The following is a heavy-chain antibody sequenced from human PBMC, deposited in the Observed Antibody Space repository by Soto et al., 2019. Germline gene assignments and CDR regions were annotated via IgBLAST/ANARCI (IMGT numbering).Heavy chain of an antibody. J-gene: IGHJ3*02. Sequence: VASGKVXCKASGGTFSSYAISWVRQAPGQGLEWMGGIIPIFGTANYAQKFQGRVTMTGDESTSTVYMELSSLRSEDTAVYYCARVELGAELDIWGQGTMVPVSS. CDR3: ARVELGAELDI. CDR1: GGTFSSYA. V-gene: IGHV1-69*13. CDR2: IIPIFGTA. D-gene: IGHD1-26*01.